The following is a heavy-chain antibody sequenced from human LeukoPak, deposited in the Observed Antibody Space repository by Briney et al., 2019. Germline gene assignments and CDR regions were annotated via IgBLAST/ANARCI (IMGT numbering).Heavy chain of an antibody. CDR1: GFTFSSYS. J-gene: IGHJ6*03. CDR3: ARVTYYGSGSYRFYYMDV. Sequence: GGSLRLSCAVSGFTFSSYSMNWVRQAPGKGLEWVPSISSSSSYIYYADSVKGRFTISRDNAKNSLYLQMNSLRAEDTAVYYCARVTYYGSGSYRFYYMDVWGKGTTVTISS. CDR2: ISSSSSYI. D-gene: IGHD3-10*01. V-gene: IGHV3-21*01.